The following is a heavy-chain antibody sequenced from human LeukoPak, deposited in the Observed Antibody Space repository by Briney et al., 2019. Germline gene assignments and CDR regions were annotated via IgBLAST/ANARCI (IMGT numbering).Heavy chain of an antibody. CDR2: ISAYNGNT. CDR3: ARDLIRYSCSWYWFDP. J-gene: IGHJ5*02. CDR1: GYTFTSYG. D-gene: IGHD6-13*01. Sequence: AASVKVSCKASGYTFTSYGISWVRQAPGQGLEWMGWISAYNGNTNYAQKLQGRVTMTTDTSTSTAYMELRSLRSDDTAVYYCARDLIRYSCSWYWFDPWGQGTLVTVSS. V-gene: IGHV1-18*04.